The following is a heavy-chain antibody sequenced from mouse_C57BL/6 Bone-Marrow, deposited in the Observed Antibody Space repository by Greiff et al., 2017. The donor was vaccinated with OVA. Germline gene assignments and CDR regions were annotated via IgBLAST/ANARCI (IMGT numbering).Heavy chain of an antibody. V-gene: IGHV1-81*01. J-gene: IGHJ3*01. D-gene: IGHD1-1*01. CDR2: IYPRSGNT. CDR3: ANYGYDSSYLYAY. CDR1: GYTFTSYG. Sequence: VQLQQSGAELARPGASVKLSCKASGYTFTSYGISWVKQSPGQGLEWIGEIYPRSGNTYYNEKFKGKATMTADKSSSTAYMELRSLTSEDSAVYFCANYGYDSSYLYAYWGQGTLVTVSA.